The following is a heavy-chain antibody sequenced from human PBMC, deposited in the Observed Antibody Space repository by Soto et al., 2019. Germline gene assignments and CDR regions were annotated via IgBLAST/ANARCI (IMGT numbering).Heavy chain of an antibody. Sequence: QVQLVQSGAEVKKPGASVKVSCKQSVYNFNPYYLHWVRQAPGQALEWMGVIHPSGGGTTYAQKFLGRVTVTRDTSTSTVFMELSSLRSDDTAVYYCARGGHIAVVTASFDYWGQGTLVTVSS. CDR3: ARGGHIAVVTASFDY. J-gene: IGHJ4*02. V-gene: IGHV1-46*02. CDR1: VYNFNPYY. D-gene: IGHD2-21*02. CDR2: IHPSGGGT.